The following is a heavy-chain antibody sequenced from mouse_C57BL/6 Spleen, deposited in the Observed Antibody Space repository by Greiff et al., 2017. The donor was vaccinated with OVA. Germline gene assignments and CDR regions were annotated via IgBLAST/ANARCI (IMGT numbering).Heavy chain of an antibody. J-gene: IGHJ4*01. Sequence: EVKLVESGGGLVQPGGSLSLSCAASGFTFTDYYMSWVRQPPGKALEWLGFIRNKANGYTTEYSASVKGRFTISRDNSQSVLYLQMNALRAEDSATYYCARYIYDGLNYYAMDYWGQGTSVTVSS. CDR3: ARYIYDGLNYYAMDY. V-gene: IGHV7-3*01. D-gene: IGHD2-3*01. CDR2: IRNKANGYTT. CDR1: GFTFTDYY.